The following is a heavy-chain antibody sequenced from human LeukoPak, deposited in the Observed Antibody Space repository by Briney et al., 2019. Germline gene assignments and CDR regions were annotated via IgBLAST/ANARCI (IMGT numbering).Heavy chain of an antibody. D-gene: IGHD6-6*01. V-gene: IGHV1-24*01. CDR2: FDPEDGET. CDR1: GGTFSSYA. J-gene: IGHJ6*02. CDR3: ATSISGVVTHHALPYYYYGMDV. Sequence: ASVKVSCKASGGTFSSYAISWVRQAPGQGLEWMGGFDPEDGETIYAQKFQGRVTMTEDTSTDTAYMELSSLRSEDTAVYYCATSISGVVTHHALPYYYYGMDVWGQGTTVTVSS.